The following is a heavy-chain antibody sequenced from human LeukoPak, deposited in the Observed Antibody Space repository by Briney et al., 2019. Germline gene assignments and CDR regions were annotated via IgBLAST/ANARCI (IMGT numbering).Heavy chain of an antibody. J-gene: IGHJ4*02. Sequence: SETLSLTCAVYGGSFSGYYWSWIRQPPGKGLEWIGEINHSGSTYYNPSLKSRVTISVDTSKNQFSLKLSSVTAADTAVYYCARDPLLGDYGSGSYEGDYWGQGTLVTVSS. V-gene: IGHV4-34*01. CDR1: GGSFSGYY. CDR2: INHSGST. CDR3: ARDPLLGDYGSGSYEGDY. D-gene: IGHD3-10*01.